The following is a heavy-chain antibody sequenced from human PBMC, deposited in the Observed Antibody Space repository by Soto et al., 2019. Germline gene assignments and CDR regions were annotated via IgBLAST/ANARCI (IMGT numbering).Heavy chain of an antibody. CDR2: IYPGDSDT. Sequence: GESLKISCKGSGHIFSNYWIGWVRQMPGKGLEWMGIIYPGDSDTRYSPSFQGQATITVDKSINTAYLQWSRLKASGTAIYYCARQRLWGTSDYYYFENWGQGTLVTVSS. D-gene: IGHD3-22*01. CDR3: ARQRLWGTSDYYYFEN. J-gene: IGHJ4*02. V-gene: IGHV5-51*01. CDR1: GHIFSNYW.